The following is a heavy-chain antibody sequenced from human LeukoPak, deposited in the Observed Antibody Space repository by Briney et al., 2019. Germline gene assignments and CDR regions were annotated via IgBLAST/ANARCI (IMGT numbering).Heavy chain of an antibody. J-gene: IGHJ4*02. CDR3: ARDLNDLLQNYRSTWYPADY. V-gene: IGHV5-51*01. D-gene: IGHD6-13*01. Sequence: GESLKISCKGSGYSFTSYWIGWVRQMPGKGLEWMGIIYPGDSDTRYSPSFQGQVTISADKSISTAYLQWSSLKASDTAMYYCARDLNDLLQNYRSTWYPADYWGQGTLVTVSS. CDR2: IYPGDSDT. CDR1: GYSFTSYW.